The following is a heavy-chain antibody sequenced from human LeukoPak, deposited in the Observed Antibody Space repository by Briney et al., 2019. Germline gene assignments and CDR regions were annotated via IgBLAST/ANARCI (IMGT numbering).Heavy chain of an antibody. V-gene: IGHV4-4*07. CDR3: ARVLLTCSGGSCYALFDY. J-gene: IGHJ4*02. Sequence: SETLSLTCTVSGGSISSYYWSWIRQPAGKGLEWMGRIYTSGSTNYNPSLKSRVTMSVDTSKNQFSLKLGSVTAADTAVYYCARVLLTCSGGSCYALFDYWGQGTLVTVSS. CDR1: GGSISSYY. D-gene: IGHD2-15*01. CDR2: IYTSGST.